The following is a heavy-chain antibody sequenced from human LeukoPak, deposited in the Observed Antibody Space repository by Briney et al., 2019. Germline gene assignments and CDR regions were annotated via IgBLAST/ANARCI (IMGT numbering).Heavy chain of an antibody. Sequence: PGGSLRLSCAASGFTFSSSSMNWVRQAPGKGLEFVSSISPSSSYIYYADSVKGRSTISRDDAKNSLFLQMNSLRAEDTAVYYCAREGGYCSGGSCRFFDYWGQGTLVTVSS. CDR1: GFTFSSSS. D-gene: IGHD2-15*01. J-gene: IGHJ4*02. CDR2: ISPSSSYI. V-gene: IGHV3-21*06. CDR3: AREGGYCSGGSCRFFDY.